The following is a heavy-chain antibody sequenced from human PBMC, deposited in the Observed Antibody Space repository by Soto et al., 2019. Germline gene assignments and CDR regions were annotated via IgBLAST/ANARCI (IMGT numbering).Heavy chain of an antibody. Sequence: PSETLSLTCAVYGGSFSGYYWSWIRQPPGKGLEWIGEINHSGSTYYNPSLKSRVIISVDTSKNQFSLKLSSVTAADTAVYYCARGTQYYYGSGSYPRFLDVWGQGTTVS. CDR2: INHSGST. V-gene: IGHV4-34*01. J-gene: IGHJ6*02. CDR1: GGSFSGYY. D-gene: IGHD3-10*01. CDR3: ARGTQYYYGSGSYPRFLDV.